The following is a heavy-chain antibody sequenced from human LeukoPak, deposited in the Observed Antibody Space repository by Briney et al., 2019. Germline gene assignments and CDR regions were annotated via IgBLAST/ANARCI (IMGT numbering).Heavy chain of an antibody. Sequence: GGSLRLSCTASGFTFGDYAMSWVRQAPGKGLEWVGFIRSKAYGGTTEYAASVKGRFTISRDDSKSIAYLQMNSLKTEDTAVYYCNRDRYDYVWGSYPLDYWGQGALVTVSS. CDR3: NRDRYDYVWGSYPLDY. CDR2: IRSKAYGGTT. J-gene: IGHJ4*02. D-gene: IGHD3-16*02. V-gene: IGHV3-49*04. CDR1: GFTFGDYA.